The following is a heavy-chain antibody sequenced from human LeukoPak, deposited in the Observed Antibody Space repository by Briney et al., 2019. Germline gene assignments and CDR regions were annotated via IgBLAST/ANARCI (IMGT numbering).Heavy chain of an antibody. D-gene: IGHD1-20*01. CDR1: GYTFTRYW. Sequence: RSGESLKISCETSGYTFTRYWIGWVRPMPGKGLEWMGIIYPGDSDTRYSPSFQGQVTISVDRSINTAYLQWTSLQASDTAMYYCARGEGTYCNRSNCNDWFDPWGQGTLVTVSS. CDR2: IYPGDSDT. CDR3: ARGEGTYCNRSNCNDWFDP. J-gene: IGHJ5*02. V-gene: IGHV5-51*01.